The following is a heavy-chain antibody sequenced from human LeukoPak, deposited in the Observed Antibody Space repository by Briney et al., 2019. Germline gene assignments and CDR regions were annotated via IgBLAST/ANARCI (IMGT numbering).Heavy chain of an antibody. J-gene: IGHJ3*02. CDR3: ARGGGDHAFDI. CDR1: GFTFSSYW. D-gene: IGHD3-16*01. V-gene: IGHV3-74*01. Sequence: GGSLRLSCAASGFTFSSYWMHWVRQAPGKGLVWVSRINSDGSNSIYGDSVKGRFTISRDNAKYTLYLQLSGLRADDTAVYYCARGGGDHAFDIWGQGTMVTVSS. CDR2: INSDGSNS.